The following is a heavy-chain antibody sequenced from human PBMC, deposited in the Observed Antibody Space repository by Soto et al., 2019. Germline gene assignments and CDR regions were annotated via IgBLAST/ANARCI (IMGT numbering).Heavy chain of an antibody. Sequence: QVTLKESGPVLVKPTETLTLTCTVSGFSLSNVRMGVRWIRQPPGKGLEWLAHIFSNDEKSYSTSLKSRPTISKDTSKSQVVLAMTNMDPVDTATYYCARMLGSSWYSFFDYWGQGTLVTVSS. J-gene: IGHJ4*02. CDR1: GFSLSNVRMG. CDR2: IFSNDEK. V-gene: IGHV2-26*01. CDR3: ARMLGSSWYSFFDY. D-gene: IGHD6-13*01.